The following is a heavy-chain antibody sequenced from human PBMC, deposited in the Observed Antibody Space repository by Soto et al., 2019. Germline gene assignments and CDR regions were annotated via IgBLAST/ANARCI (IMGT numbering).Heavy chain of an antibody. V-gene: IGHV1-18*01. CDR2: ISAYNGNT. D-gene: IGHD2-15*01. CDR3: ARDFGVLGYCSGGSCYSEHNWFDP. J-gene: IGHJ5*02. CDR1: GYTFTSYG. Sequence: ASVKVSCKASGYTFTSYGISWVRQAPGQGLEWMGWISAYNGNTNYAQKLQGRVTMTTDTSTSTAYMELRSLRSDDTAVYYCARDFGVLGYCSGGSCYSEHNWFDPWGQGTLVTVSS.